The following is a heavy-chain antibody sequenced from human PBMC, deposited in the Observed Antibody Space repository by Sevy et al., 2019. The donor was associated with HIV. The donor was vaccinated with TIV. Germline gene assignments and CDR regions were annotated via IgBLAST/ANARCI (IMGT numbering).Heavy chain of an antibody. CDR2: ISGSGGST. J-gene: IGHJ6*02. CDR3: AKTGRQLLHYYYGMDV. V-gene: IGHV3-23*01. Sequence: GGSLRLSCAASGFTFSSYAMSWVRQAPGKGLEWVSAISGSGGSTYYADSVKGRFTMSRENSKNTLYLQMNSLRAEDTAVYYCAKTGRQLLHYYYGMDVWGQGTTVTVSS. D-gene: IGHD6-6*01. CDR1: GFTFSSYA.